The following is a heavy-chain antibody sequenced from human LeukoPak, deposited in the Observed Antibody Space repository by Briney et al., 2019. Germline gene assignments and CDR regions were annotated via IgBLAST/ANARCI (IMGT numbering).Heavy chain of an antibody. J-gene: IGHJ4*02. D-gene: IGHD1-26*01. CDR2: ISSSSSYT. Sequence: AGGSLTLSRSASGFHFSSYSMMWVRPAPGKGLEWVSSISSSSSYTYYADSVKGRFTISRDNAKNALYLQMNSLRAEDTAVYYCARDCGSYGCFDYCGQGTLVTVSS. V-gene: IGHV3-21*01. CDR1: GFHFSSYS. CDR3: ARDCGSYGCFDY.